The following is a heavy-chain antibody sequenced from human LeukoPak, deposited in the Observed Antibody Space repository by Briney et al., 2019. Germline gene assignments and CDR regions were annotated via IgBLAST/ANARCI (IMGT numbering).Heavy chain of an antibody. D-gene: IGHD6-13*01. CDR2: ILYDGSNE. Sequence: GTSLRLSCAASGFTFSSHGMHWVRQAPGMGLEWVALILYDGSNEYYADSVQGRFTISRDSSRNTLYLQMNSLRAEDTAVYYCARDPEYSSSWTSFEYWGQGTLVTVSS. J-gene: IGHJ4*02. CDR3: ARDPEYSSSWTSFEY. V-gene: IGHV3-30*03. CDR1: GFTFSSHG.